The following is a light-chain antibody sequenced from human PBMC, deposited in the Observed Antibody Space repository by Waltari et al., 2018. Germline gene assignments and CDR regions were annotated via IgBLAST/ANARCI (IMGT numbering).Light chain of an antibody. CDR1: DSDFGSNNF. CDR2: DVG. V-gene: IGLV2-14*03. J-gene: IGLJ2*01. Sequence: QSALTQPASVSGSPGESITISCTGSDSDFGSNNFVSWYQHHPGTAPRVMVYDVGNRPSGVSHRVAGSKSGKTASRTVSGLQAEDEAHYYCTAYTASGTLVFGGGTKLTVL. CDR3: TAYTASGTLV.